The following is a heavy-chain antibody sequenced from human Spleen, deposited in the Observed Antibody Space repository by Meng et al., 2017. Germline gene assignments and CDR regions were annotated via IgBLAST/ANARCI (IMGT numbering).Heavy chain of an antibody. CDR2: IGNSGSNI. D-gene: IGHD6-19*01. CDR1: GFTFSDYY. J-gene: IGHJ4*02. Sequence: QVQLVESGGGLVKSGGSLRLSCAASGFTFSDYYMGWIRQAPGKGLEWVSYIGNSGSNIYYADSVKGRFTVSRDNANNSLYLQIHSLRAEDTATYYCARGKAVAAKWGQGTLVTVSS. CDR3: ARGKAVAAK. V-gene: IGHV3-11*01.